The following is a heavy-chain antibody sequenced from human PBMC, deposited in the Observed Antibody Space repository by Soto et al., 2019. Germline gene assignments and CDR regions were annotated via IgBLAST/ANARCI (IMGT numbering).Heavy chain of an antibody. CDR3: AREDRDRETGLVPAAIDGMDV. CDR2: IIPIFGIA. Sequence: QVQLVQSGAEVKKPGSSVKVSCKASGGTFSRYSITWVRQAPGHGLEWIGRIIPIFGIASYAQKFQGRVTITADESTSTAYIELCSLRSDDTAVYYCAREDRDRETGLVPAAIDGMDVWGQGTTVTVSS. J-gene: IGHJ6*02. CDR1: GGTFSRYS. V-gene: IGHV1-69*08. D-gene: IGHD2-2*01.